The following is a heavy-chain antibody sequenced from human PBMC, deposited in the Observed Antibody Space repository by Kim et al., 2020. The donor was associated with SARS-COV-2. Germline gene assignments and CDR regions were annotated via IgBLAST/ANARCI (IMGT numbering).Heavy chain of an antibody. Sequence: ADYVKGRFTSSSDNPKNTTYLHMNSLRAENTAVYYCAKSATAMVDTAYDYWGQGTLVTVSS. J-gene: IGHJ4*02. D-gene: IGHD5-18*01. V-gene: IGHV3-23*03. CDR3: AKSATAMVDTAYDY.